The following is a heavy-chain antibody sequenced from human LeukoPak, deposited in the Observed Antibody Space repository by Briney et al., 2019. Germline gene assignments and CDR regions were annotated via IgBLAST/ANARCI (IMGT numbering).Heavy chain of an antibody. CDR3: ARLRGYSYGYGDY. Sequence: GGSLRPSCAPSGFTFRGYGMNWVRQAPGKGRRGFPYISSSGNTIDYADSVKGRFTISRDNAKNSLYLQMVSLRAEDTAVYYCARLRGYSYGYGDYWGQGTLVTVSS. CDR2: ISSSGNTI. V-gene: IGHV3-48*04. D-gene: IGHD5-18*01. J-gene: IGHJ4*02. CDR1: GFTFRGYG.